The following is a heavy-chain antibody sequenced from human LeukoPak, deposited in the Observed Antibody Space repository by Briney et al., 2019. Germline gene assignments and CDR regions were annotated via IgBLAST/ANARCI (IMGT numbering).Heavy chain of an antibody. CDR1: GGPISSYY. D-gene: IGHD1-26*01. CDR2: IYYSGST. CDR3: ARESYSGSYDDY. Sequence: SETLSLTCTVSGGPISSYYWSWIRQPPGKGLEWIGYIYYSGSTNYNPSLKSRVTISVDTSKNQFSLKLSSVTAADTAVYYCARESYSGSYDDYWGQGILVTVSS. J-gene: IGHJ4*02. V-gene: IGHV4-59*01.